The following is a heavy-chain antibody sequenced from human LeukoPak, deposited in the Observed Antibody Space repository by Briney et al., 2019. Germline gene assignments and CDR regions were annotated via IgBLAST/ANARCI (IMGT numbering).Heavy chain of an antibody. CDR1: GFTFSSYA. Sequence: GSLRLSCAASGFTFSSYAMHWVRQAPGKGLEYVSAISSNGGSTYYANSVKGRFTISRDNSKNTLYLQMGSLRAEDMAVYYCARGHDSSGYVSNWFDPWGQGTLVTVSS. CDR2: ISSNGGST. D-gene: IGHD3-22*01. CDR3: ARGHDSSGYVSNWFDP. J-gene: IGHJ5*02. V-gene: IGHV3-64*01.